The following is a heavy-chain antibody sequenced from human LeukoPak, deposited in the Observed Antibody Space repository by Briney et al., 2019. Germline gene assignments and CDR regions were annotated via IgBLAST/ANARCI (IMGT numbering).Heavy chain of an antibody. CDR2: IYYSGST. V-gene: IGHV4-59*01. Sequence: PSETLPLTCTVSGGSISSYYWSWIRQPPGKGLEWIGYIYYSGSTNYNPSLKSRVTISVDTSKNQFSLKLSSVTAADTAVYYCARDNGDYVYYFDYWGQGTLVTVSS. D-gene: IGHD4-17*01. CDR1: GGSISSYY. J-gene: IGHJ4*02. CDR3: ARDNGDYVYYFDY.